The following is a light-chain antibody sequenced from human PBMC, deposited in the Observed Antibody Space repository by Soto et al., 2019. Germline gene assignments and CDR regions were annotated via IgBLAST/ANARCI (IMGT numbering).Light chain of an antibody. CDR1: SSNIGTNY. Sequence: QSVLTQPPSASGTPGQRVTISCSGSSSNIGTNYVSWYQRLPGTAPKLLIYRNNQRPSGVPVRFSGSKSGTSASLAISGLRSEDEADYYCAAWDGSLSGVVFGGGTQLTVL. J-gene: IGLJ2*01. CDR2: RNN. CDR3: AAWDGSLSGVV. V-gene: IGLV1-47*01.